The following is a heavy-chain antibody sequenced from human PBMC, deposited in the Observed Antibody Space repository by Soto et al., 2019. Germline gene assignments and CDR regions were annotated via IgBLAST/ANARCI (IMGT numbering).Heavy chain of an antibody. D-gene: IGHD4-17*01. CDR3: ERGRDGGGAS. CDR2: INPSGST. V-gene: IGHV4-34*01. Sequence: QVQLQQWGAGLLKPSETLSLTCGVYGGSLSGNYWSWIRQPPGEGLEWIGEINPSGSTNYSPSLKSRATISADTSKNQFSLKLSSVMAADTAVYYCERGRDGGGASWGQGTLVTVSS. J-gene: IGHJ5*02. CDR1: GGSLSGNY.